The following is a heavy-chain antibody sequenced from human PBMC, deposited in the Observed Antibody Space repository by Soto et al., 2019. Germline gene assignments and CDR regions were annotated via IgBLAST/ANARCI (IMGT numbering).Heavy chain of an antibody. J-gene: IGHJ4*02. CDR3: ARRINTAFQSNFDY. CDR2: IYYSGST. CDR1: GGSISSGGYY. D-gene: IGHD4-17*01. Sequence: SETLSLTCTVSGGSISSGGYYWSWIRQHPGKGLEWIGYIYYSGSTYYNPSLKSRVTISVDTSKNQFSLKLSSVTAADTAVYYCARRINTAFQSNFDYWGQGTLVTVSS. V-gene: IGHV4-31*03.